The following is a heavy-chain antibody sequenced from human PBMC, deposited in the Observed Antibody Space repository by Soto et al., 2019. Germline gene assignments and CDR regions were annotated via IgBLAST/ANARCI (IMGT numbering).Heavy chain of an antibody. D-gene: IGHD6-6*01. CDR3: ARDSYARAPAQGQLGYAFDI. CDR1: GGSISSGGYY. CDR2: IYYSGST. Sequence: QVQLQESGPGLVKPSQTLSLTCTVSGGSISSGGYYWSWIRQHPGKGLEWIGYIYYSGSTYYNPSLKSRVTISVDTSKNQFSLKLSSVTAADTAVYYCARDSYARAPAQGQLGYAFDIWDQGTMVTVSS. V-gene: IGHV4-31*03. J-gene: IGHJ3*02.